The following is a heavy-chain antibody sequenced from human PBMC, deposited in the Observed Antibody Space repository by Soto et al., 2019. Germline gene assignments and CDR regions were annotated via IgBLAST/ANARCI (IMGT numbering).Heavy chain of an antibody. V-gene: IGHV4-59*01. J-gene: IGHJ4*01. CDR1: GGSISSYY. CDR3: ARGPLTTYFDY. Sequence: ETLSLTCPVSGGSISSYYWSWIRQPPWKGLEWIGYFYSRGSTNYSPALQSRVTISVGTSKNHFSLKLSSVTAADTAVYYCARGPLTTYFDYWGRGTLVTVSS. D-gene: IGHD3-16*01. CDR2: FYSRGST.